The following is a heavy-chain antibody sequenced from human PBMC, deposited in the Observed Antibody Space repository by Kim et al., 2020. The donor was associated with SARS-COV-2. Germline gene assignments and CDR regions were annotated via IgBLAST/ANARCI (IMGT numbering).Heavy chain of an antibody. CDR1: GGSVSSGSYY. CDR2: IYYSGST. V-gene: IGHV4-61*01. Sequence: SETLSLTCTVSGGSVSSGSYYRSWIRQPPGKGLEWIGYIYYSGSTNYNPSLKSRVTISVDTSKNQFSLKLSSVTAADTAVYYCAKGLGLDYWGQGTLVTV. D-gene: IGHD6-19*01. CDR3: AKGLGLDY. J-gene: IGHJ4*02.